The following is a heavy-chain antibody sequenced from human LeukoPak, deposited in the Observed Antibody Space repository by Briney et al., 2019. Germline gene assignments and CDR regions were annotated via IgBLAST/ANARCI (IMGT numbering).Heavy chain of an antibody. V-gene: IGHV1-69*05. CDR1: GGTFSSYA. J-gene: IGHJ3*02. D-gene: IGHD1-26*01. Sequence: SVKVSCKASGGTFSSYAISWVRQAPGQGLEWMGGIIPIFGTANYAQKFQGRVTMTRNTSISTAYMELSSLRSEDTAVYYCAREVGNAFDIWGQGTMVTVSS. CDR3: AREVGNAFDI. CDR2: IIPIFGTA.